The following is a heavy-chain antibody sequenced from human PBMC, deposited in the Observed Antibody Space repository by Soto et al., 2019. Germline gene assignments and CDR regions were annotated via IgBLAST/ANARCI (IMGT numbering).Heavy chain of an antibody. D-gene: IGHD3-3*01. J-gene: IGHJ6*03. Sequence: SETLSLTCTVSGGSISSYYWSWIRQPPGKGLEWIGYIYYSGSTNYNPSLKSRVTISVDTSKNQFSLKLSSVTAADTAVYYCARCPSYYDFWSGYYYYYYMDVWGKGTTVTVSS. CDR2: IYYSGST. CDR3: ARCPSYYDFWSGYYYYYYMDV. CDR1: GGSISSYY. V-gene: IGHV4-59*08.